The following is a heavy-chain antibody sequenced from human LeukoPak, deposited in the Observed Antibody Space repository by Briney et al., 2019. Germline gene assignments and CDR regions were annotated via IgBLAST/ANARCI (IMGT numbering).Heavy chain of an antibody. J-gene: IGHJ4*02. CDR1: GYTFTGYY. CDR2: INPSSGGT. V-gene: IGHV1-2*06. D-gene: IGHD3-22*01. Sequence: ASVKVSCKASGYTFTGYYMHWVRQAPGQGLEWMGRINPSSGGTNYAQKFQGRVTMTRDTSISTAHMELSRLRSDDTAVYYCARVFVYASSGYYHHFDYWGQGTLVTVSS. CDR3: ARVFVYASSGYYHHFDY.